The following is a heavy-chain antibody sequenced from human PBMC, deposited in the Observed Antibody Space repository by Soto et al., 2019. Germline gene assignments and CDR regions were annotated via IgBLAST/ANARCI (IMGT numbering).Heavy chain of an antibody. V-gene: IGHV1-18*04. CDR1: GYTFTSYG. Sequence: ASVKVSCKASGYTFTSYGISWVRQAPGQGLEWMGWISAYNGNTNYAQKLQGRVTMTTDTSTSTAYMELRSLRSDDTAVYYCARDDGTPTYYYYGMDVWGQGTTVTGSS. J-gene: IGHJ6*02. CDR2: ISAYNGNT. D-gene: IGHD1-26*01. CDR3: ARDDGTPTYYYYGMDV.